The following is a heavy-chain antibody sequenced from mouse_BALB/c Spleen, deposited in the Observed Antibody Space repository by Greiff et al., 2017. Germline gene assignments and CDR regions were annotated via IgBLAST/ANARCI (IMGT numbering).Heavy chain of an antibody. CDR3: ARHVGGYYDYAIAY. J-gene: IGHJ3*01. CDR1: GFTFSSYG. CDR2: ISSGGSYT. D-gene: IGHD2-4*01. Sequence: DVKLVESGGDLVKPGGSLKLSCAASGFTFSSYGMSWVRQTPDKRLEWVATISSGGSYTYYPDSVKGRFTISRDNAKNTLYLQMSSLKSEDTAMYYCARHVGGYYDYAIAYWGQGTLVTVSA. V-gene: IGHV5-6*02.